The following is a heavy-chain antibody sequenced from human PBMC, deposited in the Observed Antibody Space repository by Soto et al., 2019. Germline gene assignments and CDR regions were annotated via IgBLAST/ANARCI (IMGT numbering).Heavy chain of an antibody. Sequence: SETLSLTCTVSGGSISIYYWSWIRHPAGKGLEWIGRIYTSGSTNYNPSLKSRVTMSVDTSKNQFSLKLSSLRSEDTAVYYCARVRIFVADHYYYYYGMDVWGQGTTVTVSS. CDR2: IYTSGST. CDR3: ARVRIFVADHYYYYYGMDV. D-gene: IGHD2-15*01. CDR1: GGSISIYY. J-gene: IGHJ6*02. V-gene: IGHV4-4*07.